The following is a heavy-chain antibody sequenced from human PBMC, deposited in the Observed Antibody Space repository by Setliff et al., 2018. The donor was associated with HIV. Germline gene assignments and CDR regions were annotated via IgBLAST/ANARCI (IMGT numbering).Heavy chain of an antibody. Sequence: GGSLRLSCAASGFTFSNNAMSWVRQAPGNGLEWVSVLSYSGGTTYYADSVKGRFTISRDNSKNTLFLQMNSLRAEDTAVYYCAKHPYAQIADWYFDLWGRGTLVTVSS. CDR2: LSYSGGTT. V-gene: IGHV3-23*01. CDR1: GFTFSNNA. CDR3: AKHPYAQIADWYFDL. D-gene: IGHD3-22*01. J-gene: IGHJ2*01.